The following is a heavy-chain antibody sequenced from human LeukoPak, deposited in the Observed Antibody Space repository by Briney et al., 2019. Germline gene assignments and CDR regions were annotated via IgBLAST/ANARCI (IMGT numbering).Heavy chain of an antibody. CDR1: GFTFSSYA. Sequence: PGGSLRLSCAASGFTFSSYAMNWVRQAPGKGLEWVSGLSGSGGNTFYADSVKGRFTISKDNSKNTLYLQMNSLRAEDTAVYYCARWGTYSSSWLGAFDIWGQGTMVTVSS. V-gene: IGHV3-23*01. CDR2: LSGSGGNT. D-gene: IGHD6-13*01. CDR3: ARWGTYSSSWLGAFDI. J-gene: IGHJ3*02.